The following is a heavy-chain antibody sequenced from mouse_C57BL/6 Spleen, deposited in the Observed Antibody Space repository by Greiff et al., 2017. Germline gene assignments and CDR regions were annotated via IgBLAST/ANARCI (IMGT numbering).Heavy chain of an antibody. Sequence: EVKLVESGGDLVKPGGSLKLSCAVSGFTFSSYGMSWVRQTPDKRLEWVATISSGGSYTYYPDSVQGRFTISRDNAKNTLYLQMSSLKSEDTAMYYCARHWDYWGQGTTLTVSS. CDR2: ISSGGSYT. V-gene: IGHV5-6*01. CDR3: ARHWDY. J-gene: IGHJ2*01. CDR1: GFTFSSYG.